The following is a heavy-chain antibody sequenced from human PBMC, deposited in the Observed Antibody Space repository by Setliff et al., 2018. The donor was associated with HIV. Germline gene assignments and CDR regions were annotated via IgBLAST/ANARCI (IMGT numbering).Heavy chain of an antibody. V-gene: IGHV4-31*03. CDR1: SGSISSGSYY. CDR3: ARRTLITGYDY. CDR2: IHYSGAT. D-gene: IGHD3-16*01. J-gene: IGHJ4*02. Sequence: SETLSLTCTVSSGSISSGSYYWTWIRHHPENGLEWIAYIHYSGATNYNPSLKSRVTISIDTSKNQFSLRLTSVTAADTAVYYCARRTLITGYDYWGQGTLVTVSS.